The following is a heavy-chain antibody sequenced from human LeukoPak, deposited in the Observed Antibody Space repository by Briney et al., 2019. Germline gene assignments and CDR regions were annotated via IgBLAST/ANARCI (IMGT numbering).Heavy chain of an antibody. CDR2: IYYSGNT. Sequence: SLTLSLTCTVSGGSISSGDYYWSWIRQPPGKGLEWIGYIYYSGNTYYNPSLKSRVTITVDTSKNQFSLKLTSVTAADTAMYYCATYSSDWYPDAFDIWGQGTMVTVSS. CDR1: GGSISSGDYY. CDR3: ATYSSDWYPDAFDI. V-gene: IGHV4-30-4*01. J-gene: IGHJ3*02. D-gene: IGHD6-19*01.